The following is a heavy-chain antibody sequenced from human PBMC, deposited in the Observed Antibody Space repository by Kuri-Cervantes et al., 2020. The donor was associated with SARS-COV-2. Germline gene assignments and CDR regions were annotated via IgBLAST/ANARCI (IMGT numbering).Heavy chain of an antibody. CDR2: INHSGST. J-gene: IGHJ4*02. D-gene: IGHD4-11*01. Sequence: LSLTCAVYGGSFSGYYWSWIRQPPGKGPEWIGEINHSGSTNYNPSLKSRVTISVDTSKNQFSLKLSSVTAADTAVYYCARAGVRVLIDLYSNPGFDYWGQGTLVTVSS. CDR1: GGSFSGYY. CDR3: ARAGVRVLIDLYSNPGFDY. V-gene: IGHV4-34*01.